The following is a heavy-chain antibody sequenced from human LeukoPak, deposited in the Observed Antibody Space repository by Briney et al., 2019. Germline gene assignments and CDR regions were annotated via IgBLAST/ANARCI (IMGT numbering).Heavy chain of an antibody. D-gene: IGHD4-17*01. J-gene: IGHJ6*02. Sequence: GASVKVSCKASGYTFTSYGISWVRPAPGQGLEWMGWISAYNGNTNYAQKLQGRVTMTTDTSTSTAYMELRSLRSDDTAVYYCARDRYGDYAGVDYYYGMDVWGQGTTVTVSS. CDR1: GYTFTSYG. CDR3: ARDRYGDYAGVDYYYGMDV. CDR2: ISAYNGNT. V-gene: IGHV1-18*01.